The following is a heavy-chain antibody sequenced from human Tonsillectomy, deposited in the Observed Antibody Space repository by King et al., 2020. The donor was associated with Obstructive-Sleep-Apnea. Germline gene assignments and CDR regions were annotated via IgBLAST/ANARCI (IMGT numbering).Heavy chain of an antibody. CDR1: GYTFTSFG. V-gene: IGHV1-18*04. Sequence: QLVQSGAEVKKPGASVKVSCKASGYTFTSFGISWVRQAPGQGLEWIGCISTYNGNTNYAQKFQGRGTMTTDTSPTTGYMGLRSLRSDDTAIYYCAGGLSATVTPIPFDFWGQGTLVSVSS. CDR3: AGGLSATVTPIPFDF. J-gene: IGHJ4*02. CDR2: ISTYNGNT. D-gene: IGHD4-17*01.